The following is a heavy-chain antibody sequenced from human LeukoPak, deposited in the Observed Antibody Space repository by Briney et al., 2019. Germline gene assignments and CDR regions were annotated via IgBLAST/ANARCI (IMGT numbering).Heavy chain of an antibody. D-gene: IGHD6-19*01. V-gene: IGHV3-43*02. Sequence: GGSLRLSCAAPGFIFDNYAIHWVRQAPGKGLEWVSLISGDGGSTFYADSVRGRFTISRDDTRKSLSLQMSCLRSEDTALYYCARESETSGWYDYWGQGTLVTVSS. CDR1: GFIFDNYA. J-gene: IGHJ4*02. CDR2: ISGDGGST. CDR3: ARESETSGWYDY.